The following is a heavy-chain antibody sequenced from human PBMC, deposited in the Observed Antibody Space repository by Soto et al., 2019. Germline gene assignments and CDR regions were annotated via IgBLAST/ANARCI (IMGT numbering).Heavy chain of an antibody. CDR1: GDTFTDYY. V-gene: IGHV1-46*01. CDR3: ARGGHVVVVTAALDY. Sequence: QVQLMQSGAEVKKPGASVKVSCKASGDTFTDYYIHWVRQAPGQGLEWMGTVNPSGGHTTYAQHSLGKETMTRDTSTSTLSMRLTSLTSDDTAIYYCARGGHVVVVTAALDYWGQGTLVTVSS. D-gene: IGHD2-21*02. J-gene: IGHJ4*02. CDR2: VNPSGGHT.